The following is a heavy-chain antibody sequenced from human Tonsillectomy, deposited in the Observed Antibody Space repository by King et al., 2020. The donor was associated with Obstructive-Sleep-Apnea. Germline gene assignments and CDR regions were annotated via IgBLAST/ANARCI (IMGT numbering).Heavy chain of an antibody. D-gene: IGHD1-14*01. J-gene: IGHJ6*02. CDR1: GFTFSSYG. CDR2: IWYDGSNK. V-gene: IGHV3-33*01. CDR3: ARFITPNHYGMDV. Sequence: VQLVESGGGVVQPGRSLRLSCAASGFTFSSYGMHWVRQAPGKGLEWVAVIWYDGSNKYYADSVKGRFTISRDNSKSTLYLQMNSLRAEDTAVYYCARFITPNHYGMDVWGQGTTVTVSS.